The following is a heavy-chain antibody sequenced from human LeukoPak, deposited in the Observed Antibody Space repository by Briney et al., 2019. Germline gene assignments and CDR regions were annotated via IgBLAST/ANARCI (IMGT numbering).Heavy chain of an antibody. D-gene: IGHD4-17*01. V-gene: IGHV4-59*12. CDR1: GGSISSYY. Sequence: SETLSLTCTVSGGSISSYYWSWIRQPPGKGLEWIGYIYYSGSTNYNPSLKSRVTMSVDTSKNQFSLKLSSVTAADTAVYYCAREITGVYGADYYYGMDVWGQGTTVTVSS. CDR3: AREITGVYGADYYYGMDV. CDR2: IYYSGST. J-gene: IGHJ6*02.